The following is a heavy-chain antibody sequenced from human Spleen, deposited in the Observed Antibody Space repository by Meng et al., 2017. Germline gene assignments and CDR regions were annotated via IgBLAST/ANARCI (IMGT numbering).Heavy chain of an antibody. Sequence: GSLRLSCTVSGGSVSSGSYYWAWIRQPPGKEVEWIGNIYYTGSSFYNPSLESRVTISVDTSKNQFSLKLSSVIAADTAVYYCARRLGEWDVFDYWGQGTLVTVSS. CDR3: ARRLGEWDVFDY. V-gene: IGHV4-39*07. CDR2: IYYTGSS. J-gene: IGHJ4*02. CDR1: GGSVSSGSYY. D-gene: IGHD3-16*01.